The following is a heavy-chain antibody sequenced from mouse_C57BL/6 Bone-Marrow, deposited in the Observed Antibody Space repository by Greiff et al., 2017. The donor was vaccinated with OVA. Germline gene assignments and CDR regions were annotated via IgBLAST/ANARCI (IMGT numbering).Heavy chain of an antibody. CDR3: AKNGGLRRARAMDY. Sequence: QVQLKESGPGLVQPSQSLSITCTVSGFSLTSYGVHWVRQSPGKGLEWLGVIWRGGSTDYNAAFMSRLSITKDNSKSQVFFKMNSLQADDTAIYYCAKNGGLRRARAMDYWGQGTSVTVSS. J-gene: IGHJ4*01. V-gene: IGHV2-5*01. CDR2: IWRGGST. CDR1: GFSLTSYG. D-gene: IGHD2-4*01.